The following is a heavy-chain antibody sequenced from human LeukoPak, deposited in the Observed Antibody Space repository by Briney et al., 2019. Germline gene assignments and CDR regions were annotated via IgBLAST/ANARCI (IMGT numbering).Heavy chain of an antibody. CDR2: IYYSGST. CDR1: GGSISSYY. CDR3: ARKNPAYCGGDCYSYAFDI. Sequence: PSETLSLTSTVSGGSISSYYWSWIRQPPGKGLEWIGYIYYSGSTNYNPSLKSRVTISVDTSKNQFSLKLSSVTAADTAVYYCARKNPAYCGGDCYSYAFDIWGQGTMVTVSS. V-gene: IGHV4-59*01. D-gene: IGHD2-21*01. J-gene: IGHJ3*02.